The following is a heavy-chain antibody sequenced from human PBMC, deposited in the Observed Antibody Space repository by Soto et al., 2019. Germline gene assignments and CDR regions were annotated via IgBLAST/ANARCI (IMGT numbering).Heavy chain of an antibody. Sequence: PGGSLRLSCAASGFSIRDYWMHWVRQAPGEGLVWVSCINGDASSTTYADSVKGRFTISRGDAKNTVYLQMTSLRAEDTAVYFCASDRSYAMEVWGQGTRVTVSS. CDR2: INGDASST. CDR1: GFSIRDYW. CDR3: ASDRSYAMEV. V-gene: IGHV3-74*01. J-gene: IGHJ6*02.